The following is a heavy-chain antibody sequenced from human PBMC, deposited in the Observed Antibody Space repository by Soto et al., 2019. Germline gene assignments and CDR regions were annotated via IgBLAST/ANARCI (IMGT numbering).Heavy chain of an antibody. CDR1: GGSFSGYC. D-gene: IGHD4-17*01. J-gene: IGHJ6*02. CDR3: ARGPRGRTVTSYYYYYGMDV. Sequence: SETLSLTCAVYGGSFSGYCWSWIRQPPGKGLEWIGEINHSGSTNYNPSLKSRVTISVDTSKNQFSLKLSSVTAADTAVYYCARGPRGRTVTSYYYYYGMDVWGQGTTVTVS. CDR2: INHSGST. V-gene: IGHV4-34*01.